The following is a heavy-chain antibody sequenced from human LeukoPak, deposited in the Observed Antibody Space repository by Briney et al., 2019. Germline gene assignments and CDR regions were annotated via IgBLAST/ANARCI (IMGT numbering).Heavy chain of an antibody. J-gene: IGHJ4*02. Sequence: GGSLRLSCAASGFTFSSYAMSWVRQAPGKGLEWVSAISGSGGSTYYADSVKGRFTISRDNSKNTLYLQMNSPRAEDTAVYYCATVDIVATIRFGYFDYWGQGTLVTVSS. V-gene: IGHV3-23*01. CDR2: ISGSGGST. CDR1: GFTFSSYA. CDR3: ATVDIVATIRFGYFDY. D-gene: IGHD5-12*01.